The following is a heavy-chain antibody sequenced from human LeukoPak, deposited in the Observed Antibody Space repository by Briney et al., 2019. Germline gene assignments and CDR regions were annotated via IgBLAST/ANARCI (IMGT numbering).Heavy chain of an antibody. CDR1: GFTFSSYG. D-gene: IGHD3-22*01. J-gene: IGHJ4*02. CDR3: ARDQGKASYDSSGYPASY. Sequence: PGGSLRLSCAASGFTFSSYGMHWVRQAPGKGLEWVAIILYDGTNKYYAGSVKGRFTISRDNSKNTLYLQMNSLRAEDTAVYYCARDQGKASYDSSGYPASYWGQGTLVTVSS. CDR2: ILYDGTNK. V-gene: IGHV3-30*03.